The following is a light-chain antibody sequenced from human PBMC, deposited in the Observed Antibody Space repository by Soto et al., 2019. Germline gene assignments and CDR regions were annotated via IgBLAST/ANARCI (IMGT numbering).Light chain of an antibody. V-gene: IGKV3-20*01. J-gene: IGKJ3*01. CDR1: QSVSSNY. Sequence: EIALTQSPGTLSLSPGERATLSCRASQSVSSNYLAWYQQKPGQAPRLLIYGASSRATGIPDRFSGSGSGTDFTLAISSLEPEDFAVYYCQQYGSSPLFAFGPGTEVDLK. CDR2: GAS. CDR3: QQYGSSPLFA.